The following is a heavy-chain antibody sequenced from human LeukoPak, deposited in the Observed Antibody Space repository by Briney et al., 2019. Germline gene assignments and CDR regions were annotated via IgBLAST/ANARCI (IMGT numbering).Heavy chain of an antibody. D-gene: IGHD4-23*01. Sequence: GGSLRLSCAASGFTFSSYGMSWVRQAPGKGLEWVSATSAGGGSTYYADSVKGRFTISRDNSKSTLYLQMNTLRAEDTAVYYCAKRSDYGGNWNYFDSWGQGTLVTVSS. CDR1: GFTFSSYG. V-gene: IGHV3-23*01. CDR3: AKRSDYGGNWNYFDS. J-gene: IGHJ4*02. CDR2: TSAGGGST.